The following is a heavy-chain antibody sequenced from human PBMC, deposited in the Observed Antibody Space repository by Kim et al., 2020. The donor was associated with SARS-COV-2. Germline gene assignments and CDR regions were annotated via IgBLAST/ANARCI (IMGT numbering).Heavy chain of an antibody. CDR2: STI. J-gene: IGHJ4*02. CDR3: ARGRYSEDY. V-gene: IGHV3-48*03. D-gene: IGHD2-15*01. Sequence: STIYYADSVKGRFTISRDNAKKSLYLQMNSLRAEDTAVYYCARGRYSEDYWGQGTLVTVSS.